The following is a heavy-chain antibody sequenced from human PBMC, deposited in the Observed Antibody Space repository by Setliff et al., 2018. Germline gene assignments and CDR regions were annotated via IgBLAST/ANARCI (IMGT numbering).Heavy chain of an antibody. V-gene: IGHV4-4*07. Sequence: SETLSLTCTVSCGSISSYYWGWIRQPAGKGLEWIGHIYIGGSANYNPSLKSRVTMSIDTSKNQFPLKLNSVTAADMAVYYCAREQWLDPPGYYYMDVWAKGTTVTVSS. CDR3: AREQWLDPPGYYYMDV. D-gene: IGHD6-19*01. CDR2: IYIGGSA. J-gene: IGHJ6*03. CDR1: CGSISSYY.